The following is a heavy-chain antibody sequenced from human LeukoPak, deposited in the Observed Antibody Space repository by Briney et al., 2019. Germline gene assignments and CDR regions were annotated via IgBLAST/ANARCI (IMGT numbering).Heavy chain of an antibody. CDR2: INHSGST. CDR1: GGSFSGYY. J-gene: IGHJ6*02. V-gene: IGHV4-34*01. D-gene: IGHD2-2*01. CDR3: ASPGCSSTSCSLGYYYGMDV. Sequence: SETLSLTCAVYGGSFSGYYWSWIRQPPGKGLEWIGEINHSGSTNYNPSLKSRVTISVDTSKNQFSLKLSSVTAADTAVYYRASPGCSSTSCSLGYYYGMDVWGQGTTVTVSS.